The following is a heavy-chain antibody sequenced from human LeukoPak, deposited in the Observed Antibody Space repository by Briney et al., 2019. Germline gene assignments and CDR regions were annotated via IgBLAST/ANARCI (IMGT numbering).Heavy chain of an antibody. V-gene: IGHV1-18*01. Sequence: GASVMVSCKASGYTFTSYGISWVRQAPGQGLEWMGWISAYNGNTNYAQKLQGRVTMTTDTSTSTAYMELRSLRSDDTAVYYCARDRILDIVVVPAAIADYWGQGTLVTVSS. CDR1: GYTFTSYG. CDR2: ISAYNGNT. D-gene: IGHD2-2*01. CDR3: ARDRILDIVVVPAAIADY. J-gene: IGHJ4*02.